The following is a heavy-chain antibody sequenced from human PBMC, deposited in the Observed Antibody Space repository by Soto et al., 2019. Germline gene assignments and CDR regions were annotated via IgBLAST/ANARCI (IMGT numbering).Heavy chain of an antibody. V-gene: IGHV3-15*01. CDR2: IKSKTDGGTT. J-gene: IGHJ3*02. D-gene: IGHD3-22*01. CDR3: TTDKPSSGYYHDDAFDI. Sequence: EVQLVESGGGLVKPGGSLRLSCAASGFTFSNAWMSWVRQAPGKGLEWVGRIKSKTDGGTTDYAAPVKGRFTISRDDSKNTLYLQMNSLKTEDTAVYYCTTDKPSSGYYHDDAFDIWGQGTMVTVSS. CDR1: GFTFSNAW.